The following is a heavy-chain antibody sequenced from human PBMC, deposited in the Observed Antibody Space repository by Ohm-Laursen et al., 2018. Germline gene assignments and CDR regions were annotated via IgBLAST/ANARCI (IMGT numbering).Heavy chain of an antibody. CDR1: GSSITSNGYH. D-gene: IGHD2-2*01. Sequence: SDTPSLTCTVPGSSITSNGYHWSWIRQPPGKGLEWIGYISYSGSTYYNPSLRSLVTISLDTSKNQFSLSLTSVMAADTAIYFCAGGYQLPYYWGQGSLVTVSS. CDR3: AGGYQLPYY. CDR2: ISYSGST. J-gene: IGHJ4*02. V-gene: IGHV4-31*01.